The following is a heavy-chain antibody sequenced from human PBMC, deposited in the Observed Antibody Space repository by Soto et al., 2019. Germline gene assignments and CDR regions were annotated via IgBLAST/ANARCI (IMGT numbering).Heavy chain of an antibody. Sequence: QVQLQESGPGLVKPSGTLSLTCGVSRGSVSSNNWWTWVRQPPGKGLEWIGEIYQTGTTNYNPSLQSRVTISLDKSNNHFSLNVNSVTAADTAVYYCARRIALGGAAGAPGDWGQGTLVIVSS. CDR3: ARRIALGGAAGAPGD. V-gene: IGHV4-4*02. J-gene: IGHJ4*02. D-gene: IGHD2-21*01. CDR2: IYQTGTT. CDR1: RGSVSSNNW.